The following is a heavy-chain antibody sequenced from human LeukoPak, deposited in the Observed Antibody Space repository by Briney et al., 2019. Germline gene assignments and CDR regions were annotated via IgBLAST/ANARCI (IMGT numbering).Heavy chain of an antibody. CDR1: GFTFSSYS. V-gene: IGHV3-21*01. CDR2: ISSSSSYI. CDR3: ARTRDTAMVDY. Sequence: GGSLRLSCAASGFTFSSYSMNWVRQAPGKGLGWVSSISSSSSYIYYADSVKGRFTISRDNAKNSLYLQMNSLRAEDTAVYYCARTRDTAMVDYWGQGTLVTVSS. D-gene: IGHD5-18*01. J-gene: IGHJ4*02.